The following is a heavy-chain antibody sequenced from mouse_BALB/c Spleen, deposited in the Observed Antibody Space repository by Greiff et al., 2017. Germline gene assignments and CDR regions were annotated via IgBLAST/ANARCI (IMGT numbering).Heavy chain of an antibody. CDR2: ISNLAYSI. D-gene: IGHD1-1*01. V-gene: IGHV5-15*02. CDR3: ARGDGSSEYYAMED. J-gene: IGHJ4*01. Sequence: DVTLVASGGGLVQPGGSRKLSCAASGFPFSDYGMAWVRLAPGKGLEWVAFISNLAYSIYYADTVTGRFTISRENAKNTLYLEMSSLRSEDTAMYYCARGDGSSEYYAMEDWGEGTTGTVAS. CDR1: GFPFSDYG.